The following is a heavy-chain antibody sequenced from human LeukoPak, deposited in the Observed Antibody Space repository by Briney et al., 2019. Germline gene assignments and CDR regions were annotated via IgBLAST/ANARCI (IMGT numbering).Heavy chain of an antibody. CDR2: IRYDGSNK. CDR1: GFTFSSYG. J-gene: IGHJ4*02. V-gene: IGHV3-30*02. CDR3: AKRAQTDFWSGYDPDY. D-gene: IGHD3-3*01. Sequence: TGGSLRLSCAASGFTFSSYGMHWVRQAPGKGLEWVAFIRYDGSNKYYADSVKGRFTISRDNSKNTLYLQMNSLRAEDTAVYYCAKRAQTDFWSGYDPDYWGQGTLVTVSS.